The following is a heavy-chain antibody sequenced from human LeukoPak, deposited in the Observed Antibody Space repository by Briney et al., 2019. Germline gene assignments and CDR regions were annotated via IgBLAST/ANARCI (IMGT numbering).Heavy chain of an antibody. V-gene: IGHV4-4*02. J-gene: IGHJ4*02. CDR1: GGSISSSNW. Sequence: KPSETLSLTCAVSGGSISSSNWWSWVRQPPGKGLEWIGEIYHSGSTNYNPSLKNRVTISVDKSKNQFSLKLSSVTAADTAVYYCAREGSDCSGGSCYDYWGQGTLVTVSS. CDR3: AREGSDCSGGSCYDY. D-gene: IGHD2-15*01. CDR2: IYHSGST.